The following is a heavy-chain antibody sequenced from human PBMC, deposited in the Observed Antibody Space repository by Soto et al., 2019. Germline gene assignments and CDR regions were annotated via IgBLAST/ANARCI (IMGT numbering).Heavy chain of an antibody. CDR1: GFTFSSYS. CDR3: ARLSIGTPSGDY. Sequence: EVQLVESGGGLVQPGGSLRLSCAASGFTFSSYSMNWVRQAPGKGLEWVSYISGSRSKYYADSVKGRFTISRDNARNSLYLQMSSLTDADTAGYYCARLSIGTPSGDYWGQGTLVTVSS. D-gene: IGHD3-10*01. CDR2: ISGSRSK. J-gene: IGHJ4*02. V-gene: IGHV3-48*02.